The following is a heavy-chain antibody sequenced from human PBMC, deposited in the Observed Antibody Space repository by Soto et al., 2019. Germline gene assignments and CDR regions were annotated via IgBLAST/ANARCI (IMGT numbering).Heavy chain of an antibody. CDR2: IYHSGST. Sequence: QVQLQESGPGLVKPSGALSLTCAVSGGSISSSNWWTWVRQPPGKGLEWIGEIYHSGSTNYIPSLKSRVTISVDKSKNQFSLKLTSVTAADTAVYYCATRFDGLGSYGYWGQGTLVTVSS. D-gene: IGHD3-16*01. CDR3: ATRFDGLGSYGY. CDR1: GGSISSSNW. V-gene: IGHV4-4*02. J-gene: IGHJ4*02.